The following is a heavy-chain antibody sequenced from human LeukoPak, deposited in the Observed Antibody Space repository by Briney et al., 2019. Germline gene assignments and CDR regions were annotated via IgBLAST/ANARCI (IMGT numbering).Heavy chain of an antibody. CDR2: IIPIFGTA. V-gene: IGHV1-69*13. Sequence: SVKVSCKASGGTFSSYAISWVRQAPGQGLEWMGGIIPIFGTANYAQKFQGRVTITADESTSTAYMELSSLRSEDTAVYYCARGWYCSSTSCSVYFMDVWGKGTTVTVSS. CDR3: ARGWYCSSTSCSVYFMDV. J-gene: IGHJ6*03. D-gene: IGHD2-2*01. CDR1: GGTFSSYA.